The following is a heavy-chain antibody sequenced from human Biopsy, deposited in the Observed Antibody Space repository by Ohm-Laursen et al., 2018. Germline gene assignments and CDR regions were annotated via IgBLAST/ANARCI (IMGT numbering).Heavy chain of an antibody. CDR1: GYAVTEFS. Sequence: VSSVKASCKVSGYAVTEFSMHWVRQAPGKGLEWMGGFAPENGKTIYAQKFQGRVTMTEDTSTDTAYMELSSLRSDDTAVYYCAIDGNDFLTDYLKIDQWGQGTLVTVSS. CDR3: AIDGNDFLTDYLKIDQ. CDR2: FAPENGKT. V-gene: IGHV1-24*01. J-gene: IGHJ4*02. D-gene: IGHD3-9*01.